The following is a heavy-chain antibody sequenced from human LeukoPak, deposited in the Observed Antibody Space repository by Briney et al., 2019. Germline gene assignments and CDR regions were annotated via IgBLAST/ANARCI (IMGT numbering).Heavy chain of an antibody. CDR3: AKVRDTSGYYYVGAFDI. D-gene: IGHD3-22*01. CDR2: ISGSGGNT. Sequence: GGSLRLSCAASGFTFSSYAMSWVRQALGKGLEWVSAISGSGGNTYYADSVKGRFTISRDNSKNTLYLQMNSLRAEDTAVYYCAKVRDTSGYYYVGAFDIWGQGTMVTVSS. J-gene: IGHJ3*02. CDR1: GFTFSSYA. V-gene: IGHV3-23*01.